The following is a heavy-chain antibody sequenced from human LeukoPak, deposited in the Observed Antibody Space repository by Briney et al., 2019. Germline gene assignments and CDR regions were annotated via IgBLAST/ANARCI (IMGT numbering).Heavy chain of an antibody. D-gene: IGHD2-21*02. Sequence: SETLSLTCSVSGDSISSSGYYWGWIRQPPGKGLEWIGSISHRGNTYYNPSLKSRVTISVDTSKNQFSLKLSSVTAADTAVYYCARHIPLTARSYKFYFDYWGQGTLVTVSS. V-gene: IGHV4-39*01. J-gene: IGHJ4*02. CDR1: GDSISSSGYY. CDR2: ISHRGNT. CDR3: ARHIPLTARSYKFYFDY.